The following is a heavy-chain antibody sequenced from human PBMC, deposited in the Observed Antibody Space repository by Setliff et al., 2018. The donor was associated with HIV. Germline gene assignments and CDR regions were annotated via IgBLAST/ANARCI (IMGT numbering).Heavy chain of an antibody. CDR3: AREDSLVLVPAIMRGDGFDV. J-gene: IGHJ3*01. CDR1: GFSISSDGFH. CDR2: IFGSGIT. Sequence: PSETLSLTCTLSGFSISSDGFHWNWIRQRPGKGLEWIGYIFGSGITYYNPSLESRLTMSMDASESQFSLTLNSVTAADTAMYYCAREDSLVLVPAIMRGDGFDVWGQGTMVTVSS. D-gene: IGHD2-2*01. V-gene: IGHV4-31*03.